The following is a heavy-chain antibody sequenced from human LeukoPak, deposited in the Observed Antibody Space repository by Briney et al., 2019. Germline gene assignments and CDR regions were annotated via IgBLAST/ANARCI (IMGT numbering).Heavy chain of an antibody. CDR2: IYSGGST. V-gene: IGHV3-53*01. CDR1: GGSISSSSYY. CDR3: ARDSPKLREAFDI. D-gene: IGHD1-26*01. J-gene: IGHJ3*02. Sequence: ETLSLTCTVSGGSISSSSYYWGWIRQPPGKGLEWVSVIYSGGSTYYAGSVKGRFTISRDNSKNTLYLQMNSLRAEDTAVYYCARDSPKLREAFDIWGQGTMVTVSS.